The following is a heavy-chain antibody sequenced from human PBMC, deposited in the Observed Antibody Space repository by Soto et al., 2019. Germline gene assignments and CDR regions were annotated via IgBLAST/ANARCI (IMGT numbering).Heavy chain of an antibody. CDR3: ARGPAVAGRYYYYMDV. D-gene: IGHD6-19*01. CDR1: GGSFSGYY. V-gene: IGHV4-34*01. CDR2: INHSGST. Sequence: QVQLQQWGAGLLKPSETLSLTCAVYGGSFSGYYWSWIRQPPGKGLEWIGEINHSGSTNYNPSLKRRFTIAVDTSKNQCSLKLSSVTAADTAVYYCARGPAVAGRYYYYMDVWGKGSTVTVSS. J-gene: IGHJ6*03.